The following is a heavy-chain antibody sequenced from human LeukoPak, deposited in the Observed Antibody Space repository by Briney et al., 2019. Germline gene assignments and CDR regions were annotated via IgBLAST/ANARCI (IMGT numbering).Heavy chain of an antibody. Sequence: GGSLRLSCAASGFIFSSYAMSWVRQAPGRGLEWVASLSGSGSTTYYADSVKGRFTISRDSSKNTLYLQMNSLRAEDTAVYYCAKDARYYDSSGYYRLDYWGQGTLVTVSS. J-gene: IGHJ4*02. V-gene: IGHV3-23*01. CDR3: AKDARYYDSSGYYRLDY. D-gene: IGHD3-22*01. CDR1: GFIFSSYA. CDR2: LSGSGSTT.